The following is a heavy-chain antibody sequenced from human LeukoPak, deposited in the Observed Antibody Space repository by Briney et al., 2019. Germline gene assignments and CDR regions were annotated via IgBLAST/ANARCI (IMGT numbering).Heavy chain of an antibody. D-gene: IGHD5-24*01. J-gene: IGHJ6*03. CDR3: ARTGYSPTDYYYYYMDV. V-gene: IGHV4-39*07. Sequence: SETLSLTCTVSGGSINSSNYYWGWVRQPPGKRLECIGSIYYGGYTYYNPSLKSRVTISVDTSKNQFSLKLSSVTAADTAVYYCARTGYSPTDYYYYYMDVWGKGTTVTVSS. CDR2: IYYGGYT. CDR1: GGSINSSNYY.